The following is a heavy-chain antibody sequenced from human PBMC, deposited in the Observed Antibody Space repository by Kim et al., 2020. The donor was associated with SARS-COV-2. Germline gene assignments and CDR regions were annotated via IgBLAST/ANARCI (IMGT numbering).Heavy chain of an antibody. J-gene: IGHJ3*01. CDR2: GTT. D-gene: IGHD3-10*01. CDR3: TTTYKKENN. V-gene: IGHV3-15*01. Sequence: GTTDYAAPVKGRFTISRDDSKNTLYLQMNSLKTEDTAVYNCTTTYKKENNWGQGTMVTVSS.